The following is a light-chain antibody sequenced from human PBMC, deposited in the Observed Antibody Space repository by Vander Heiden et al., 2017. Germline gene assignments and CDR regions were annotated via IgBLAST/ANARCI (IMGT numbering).Light chain of an antibody. CDR2: EVS. J-gene: IGKJ1*01. Sequence: DVVLTQSPLSLPVTLGQPASISCRSSQSLVYSVGNTLLNRFQQRPGRSRRRLFYEVSDRGSEVPERISGSGSTTVLTLKIGRVEAGDVAVYYCMKSAHWPRTFGQRTKVEI. CDR3: MKSAHWPRT. V-gene: IGKV2-30*01. CDR1: QSLVYSVGNTL.